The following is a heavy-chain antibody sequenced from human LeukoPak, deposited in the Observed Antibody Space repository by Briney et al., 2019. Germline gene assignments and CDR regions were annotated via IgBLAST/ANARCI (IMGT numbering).Heavy chain of an antibody. D-gene: IGHD6-19*01. J-gene: IGHJ4*02. CDR1: GFTFSSYG. V-gene: IGHV3-33*01. Sequence: SGGSLRLSCAASGFTFSSYGMHWVRQAPGKGLEWVAVIWYDGSNKYYADSVKGRFTISRDNSKNTLYLQMNSLGAEDTAVYYCARGVAVAGGFAFDYWGQGTLVTVSS. CDR3: ARGVAVAGGFAFDY. CDR2: IWYDGSNK.